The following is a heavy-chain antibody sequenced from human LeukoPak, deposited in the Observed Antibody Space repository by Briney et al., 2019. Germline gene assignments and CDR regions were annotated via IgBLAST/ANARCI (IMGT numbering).Heavy chain of an antibody. CDR3: AKTYYDSGCLIDY. CDR1: GFTFSAYA. J-gene: IGHJ4*02. Sequence: GGSLRLSCAASGFTFSAYAMTWVRQGPGKGLEWVANIRSGGISKNYADSVRGRFTISRDDSTSTLYLEMNSLRAEDTAVYYCAKTYYDSGCLIDYWGQGTLVTVSA. D-gene: IGHD3-22*01. CDR2: IRSGGISK. V-gene: IGHV3-23*01.